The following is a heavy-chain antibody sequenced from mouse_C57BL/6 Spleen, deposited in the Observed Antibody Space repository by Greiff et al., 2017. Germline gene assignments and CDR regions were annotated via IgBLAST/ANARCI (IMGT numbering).Heavy chain of an antibody. CDR2: ISSGSSTI. CDR1: GFTFSAYG. V-gene: IGHV5-17*01. CDR3: ARTVYYYAMDY. J-gene: IGHJ4*01. D-gene: IGHD4-1*01. Sequence: EVQRVESGGGLVKPGGSLKLSCAASGFTFSAYGMHWVRQAPEKGLEWVAYISSGSSTIYYADTVKGRFTISRDNAKNTLFLQMTSLRSEDTAMYYCARTVYYYAMDYWGQGTSVTVSS.